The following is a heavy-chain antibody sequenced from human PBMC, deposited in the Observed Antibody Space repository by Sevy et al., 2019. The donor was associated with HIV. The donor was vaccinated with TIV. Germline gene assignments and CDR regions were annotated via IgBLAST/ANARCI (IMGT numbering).Heavy chain of an antibody. CDR2: ISAPGGRA. CDR3: AKAQGEWGTPFALDV. J-gene: IGHJ6*02. V-gene: IGHV3-23*01. Sequence: GGSLRLSCAASRFSINNYAMTWVRQAPGKGLEWVSNISAPGGRAYLSDSVKGRFTISSDTSVNKVFLQMDSLRVEDTAIYYCAKAQGEWGTPFALDVWGQGTTVTVSS. D-gene: IGHD3-16*01. CDR1: RFSINNYA.